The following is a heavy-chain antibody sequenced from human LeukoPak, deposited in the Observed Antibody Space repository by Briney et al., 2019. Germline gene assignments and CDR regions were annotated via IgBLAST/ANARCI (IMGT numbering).Heavy chain of an antibody. Sequence: SETLSLTCTVPGGSISSYYWSWIRQPPGKGLEWIGYFYYSGSPNYNPSLQSRVTISVDKSKNQFSLKLSSVTPADTAVYCCARHDYNTGSGSYILDYSGQGTLGTVSS. CDR3: ARHDYNTGSGSYILDY. CDR2: FYYSGSP. V-gene: IGHV4-59*08. J-gene: IGHJ4*02. CDR1: GGSISSYY. D-gene: IGHD3-10*01.